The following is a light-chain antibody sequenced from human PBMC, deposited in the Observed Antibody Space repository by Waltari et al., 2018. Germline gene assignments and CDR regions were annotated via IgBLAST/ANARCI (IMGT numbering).Light chain of an antibody. CDR1: QRLLNSDGNTY. V-gene: IGKV2-24*01. J-gene: IGKJ1*01. CDR3: MQTTRFWT. Sequence: DIVLTQTPLSSPFTLGQPASTSSRSSQRLLNSDGNTYLHWLQQRPGQPPRLLIYKSSNRFSGVPDRFSGSGAGTDFTLKISRVEAEDVGVYYCMQTTRFWTFGQGTRVEIK. CDR2: KSS.